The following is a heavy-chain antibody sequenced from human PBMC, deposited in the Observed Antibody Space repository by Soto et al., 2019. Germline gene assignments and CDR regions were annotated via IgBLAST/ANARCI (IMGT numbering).Heavy chain of an antibody. Sequence: SPTLSLTCAISGDSVSSNSAAWNWIRQSPSRGLEWLGRTYYRSKWYNDYAVSVKSRITINPDTSKNQFSLQLNSVTPEDTAVYYCAREGGRGDYIWGSYRYLPFDYWGQGTLVTVSS. V-gene: IGHV6-1*01. CDR2: TYYRSKWYN. CDR1: GDSVSSNSAA. J-gene: IGHJ4*02. CDR3: AREGGRGDYIWGSYRYLPFDY. D-gene: IGHD3-16*02.